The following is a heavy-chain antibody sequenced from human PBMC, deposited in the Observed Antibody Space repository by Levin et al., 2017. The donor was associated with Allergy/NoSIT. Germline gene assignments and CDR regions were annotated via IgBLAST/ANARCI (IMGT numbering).Heavy chain of an antibody. CDR3: ARRWYGEFVQALDY. CDR1: GFTFSTYS. D-gene: IGHD3-10*01. CDR2: ISSGADYI. V-gene: IGHV3-21*06. Sequence: GGSLRLSCAASGFTFSTYSMIWVRQAPGKGLEWVSSISSGADYIFYAESVKGRFTSSRDNAENSLYLQMKNLRAEDTAVYYCARRWYGEFVQALDYWGQGTLVTVSS. J-gene: IGHJ4*02.